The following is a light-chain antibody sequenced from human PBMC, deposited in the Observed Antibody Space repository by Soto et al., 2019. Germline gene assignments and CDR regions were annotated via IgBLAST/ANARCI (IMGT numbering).Light chain of an antibody. CDR1: QSVSSD. J-gene: IGKJ4*01. CDR3: QPYNNWPLT. V-gene: IGKV3D-15*01. CDR2: GAS. Sequence: EIVMAQSPATLSVSPGERATLSCRASQSVSSDLAWYHQKPGQAPRLLIYGASSRATGIPARFSGSRSGAEFTLTINSLQSEDFAVYYCQPYNNWPLTFGGGTKVDI.